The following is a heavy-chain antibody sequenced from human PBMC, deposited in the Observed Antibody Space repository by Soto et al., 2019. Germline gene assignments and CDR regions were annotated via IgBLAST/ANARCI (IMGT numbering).Heavy chain of an antibody. D-gene: IGHD6-13*01. Sequence: EVQRLESGGGLVQPGGSLRLSCAASGFPFSNYAVTWFRQAPGKGLEWVSTISGSGGSTYYADSVKGRFTISRDNSKNALYLHMNSLRAEDTAVYYCAKDQGSSWYEIDYWGQGTLVTVSS. CDR2: ISGSGGST. CDR1: GFPFSNYA. J-gene: IGHJ4*02. V-gene: IGHV3-23*01. CDR3: AKDQGSSWYEIDY.